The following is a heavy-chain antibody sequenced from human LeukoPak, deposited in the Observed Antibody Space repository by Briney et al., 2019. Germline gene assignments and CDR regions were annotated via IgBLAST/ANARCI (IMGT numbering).Heavy chain of an antibody. CDR2: IYLGDSET. Sequence: GESLKLSCQGSGYSFATYWIGWVRQMPGKGLEWMGVIYLGDSETTYSPSFQGQVTLPADKSKSTAYLQWSSLKASDTAMYYCARQSSGSHYYYGMDVWGKGTKVAVSS. J-gene: IGHJ6*04. D-gene: IGHD3-10*01. CDR1: GYSFATYW. V-gene: IGHV5-51*01. CDR3: ARQSSGSHYYYGMDV.